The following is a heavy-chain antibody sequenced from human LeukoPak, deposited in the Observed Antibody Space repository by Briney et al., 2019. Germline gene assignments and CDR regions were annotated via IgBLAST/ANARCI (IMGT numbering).Heavy chain of an antibody. V-gene: IGHV4-59*01. J-gene: IGHJ6*03. CDR1: GDSINSYY. CDR2: IYYTGST. CDR3: ARDLRDSSGYYSPRYYYYMDV. D-gene: IGHD3-22*01. Sequence: SETLSLTCTVSGDSINSYYWSWIRQPPGKGLEWIGYIYYTGSTNYNPSLKSRVAISVDTSKNQFSLKLSSVTAADTAVYYCARDLRDSSGYYSPRYYYYMDVWGKGTTVTVSS.